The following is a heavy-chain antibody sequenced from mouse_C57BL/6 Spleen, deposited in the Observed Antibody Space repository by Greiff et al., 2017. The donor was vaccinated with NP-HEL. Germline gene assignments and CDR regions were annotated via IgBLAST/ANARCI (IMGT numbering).Heavy chain of an antibody. CDR2: IDPETGGT. CDR1: GYTFTDYE. Sequence: VQLQQSGAELVRPGASVTLSCKASGYTFTDYEMHWVKQTPVHGLEWIGAIDPETGGTAYNQKFKGKAILTADKSSSTAYMELRSLTSEDSAVYYCTSHSSGYTWFAYWGQGTLVTVSA. J-gene: IGHJ3*01. D-gene: IGHD3-2*02. CDR3: TSHSSGYTWFAY. V-gene: IGHV1-15*01.